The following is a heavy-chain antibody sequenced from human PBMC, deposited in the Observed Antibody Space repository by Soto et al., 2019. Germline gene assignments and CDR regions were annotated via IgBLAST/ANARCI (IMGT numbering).Heavy chain of an antibody. J-gene: IGHJ3*02. V-gene: IGHV6-1*01. CDR3: ARGRNSAFDI. CDR1: GYNVFRNDIA. CDR2: AYYRSKWHN. Sequence: QVQLQQSGPGLVKPSQTLSLTCAITGYNVFRNDIAWNWVRQSPSRGLEWLGRAYYRSKWHNEYAVSVKSRTTINLDTSKNQLSLQLYSVTPEDSAVYYCARGRNSAFDIWGQGTLVVVSS. D-gene: IGHD1-7*01.